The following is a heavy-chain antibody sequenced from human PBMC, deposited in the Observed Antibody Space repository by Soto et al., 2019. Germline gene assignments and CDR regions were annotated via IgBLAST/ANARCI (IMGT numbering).Heavy chain of an antibody. CDR2: INSDGSST. CDR3: ARASGSLDAFDI. V-gene: IGHV3-74*01. J-gene: IGHJ3*02. Sequence: EVQLVESGGGLVQPGGSLRLSCAASGFTFSSYWMHWVRQAPGKGLVWVSRINSDGSSTSYADSVKGRFTISRDNAKNTLYLQMNSLRAEDTAVYYCARASGSLDAFDIWGQGTMVTVSS. D-gene: IGHD3-10*01. CDR1: GFTFSSYW.